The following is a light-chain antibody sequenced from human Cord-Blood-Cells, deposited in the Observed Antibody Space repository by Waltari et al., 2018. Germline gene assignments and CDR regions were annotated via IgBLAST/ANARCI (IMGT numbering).Light chain of an antibody. Sequence: QTVVTQEPSFSVSPGGPVTLPCGLSSGSVSTSYYPRWYQQTPGQAPPTLISSTNPRSSGVPDRFSGSILGNKAALTITGAQADDESDYYCVLYMGSGISVFGGGTKLTVL. CDR2: STN. CDR3: VLYMGSGISV. V-gene: IGLV8-61*01. J-gene: IGLJ3*02. CDR1: SGSVSTSYY.